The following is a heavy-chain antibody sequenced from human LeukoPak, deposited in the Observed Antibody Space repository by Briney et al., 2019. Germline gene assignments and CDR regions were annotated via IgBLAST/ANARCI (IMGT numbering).Heavy chain of an antibody. CDR3: ARHLSGSYSSFLVAFDI. CDR2: IYTSGST. CDR1: GGSISSYY. D-gene: IGHD1-26*01. V-gene: IGHV4-4*09. J-gene: IGHJ3*02. Sequence: SETLSLTCTDSGGSISSYYWSWIRQPPGKGLEWIGYIYTSGSTNYNPSLKSRVTISVDTSKNQFSLKLSSVTAADTAVYYCARHLSGSYSSFLVAFDIWGQGTMVTVSS.